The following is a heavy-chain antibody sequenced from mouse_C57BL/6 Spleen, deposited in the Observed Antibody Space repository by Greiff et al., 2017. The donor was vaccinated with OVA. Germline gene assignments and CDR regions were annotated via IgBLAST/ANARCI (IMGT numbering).Heavy chain of an antibody. CDR1: GFTFSDYY. CDR2: INYDGSST. D-gene: IGHD1-1*01. Sequence: EVQVVESEGGLVQPGSSMTLSCTASGFTFSDYYMAWVRQVPEKGLEWVANINYDGSSTYYLDSLKSRFIISRDNAKNILYLQMSSLKSEDTATYYCARESYYGSSYVGLDYWGQGTTLTVSS. J-gene: IGHJ2*01. V-gene: IGHV5-16*01. CDR3: ARESYYGSSYVGLDY.